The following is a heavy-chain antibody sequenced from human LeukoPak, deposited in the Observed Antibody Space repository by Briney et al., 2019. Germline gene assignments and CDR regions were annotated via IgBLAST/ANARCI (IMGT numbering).Heavy chain of an antibody. CDR1: GGSISSYY. V-gene: IGHV4-4*07. CDR3: ARENMVQGVIIPTLYYYYGMDV. J-gene: IGHJ6*02. D-gene: IGHD3-10*01. Sequence: PSETLSLTCTVSGGSISSYYWSWIRQPAGKGLEWIGRIYTSGSTNYNPSLKSRVTMSVDTSKNQFSLKLSSVTAADTAVYYCARENMVQGVIIPTLYYYYGMDVWGQGTTVTVSS. CDR2: IYTSGST.